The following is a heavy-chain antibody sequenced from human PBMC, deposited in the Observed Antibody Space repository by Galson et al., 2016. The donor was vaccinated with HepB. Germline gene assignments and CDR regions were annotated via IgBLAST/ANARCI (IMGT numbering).Heavy chain of an antibody. CDR2: IYTDGSVT. CDR3: GRGSSQGLDV. V-gene: IGHV3-74*01. D-gene: IGHD6-6*01. J-gene: IGHJ6*02. CDR1: GLTFSSFP. Sequence: SLRLSCAASGLTFSSFPIHWVRQAPGKGLVWVSRIYTDGSVTSYADSVKGRLTISRDNAKHTVYLQMTSLRGEDTAVYYCGRGSSQGLDVWGQGTPVTVSS.